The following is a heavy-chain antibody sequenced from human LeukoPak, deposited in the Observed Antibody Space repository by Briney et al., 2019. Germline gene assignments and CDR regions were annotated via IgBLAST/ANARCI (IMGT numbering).Heavy chain of an antibody. CDR1: GYTFTSYG. D-gene: IGHD4-23*01. CDR2: ISAYNGNT. Sequence: ASVKVSCKTSGYTFTSYGISWVRQAPGQGLEWMGWISAYNGNTHYAQKFQGRVTMTRDTSTSTVYMELSSLRSEDTAVYYCATHYGGNSARFDPWGQGTLVTVSS. J-gene: IGHJ5*02. CDR3: ATHYGGNSARFDP. V-gene: IGHV1-18*01.